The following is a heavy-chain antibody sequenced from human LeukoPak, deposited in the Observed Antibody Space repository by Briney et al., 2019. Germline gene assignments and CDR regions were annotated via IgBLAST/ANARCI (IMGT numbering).Heavy chain of an antibody. V-gene: IGHV1-46*03. Sequence: ASVTVSCKASGYTFTNYYMHWVRQAPGQGLEWMGIINPSGGSTSYAQKFQGRVTMTRDTSTSSVYMELSSLRSEDTAVYYCAREGNRYCSGGSCYSDYWGQGTLVTVSS. D-gene: IGHD2-15*01. J-gene: IGHJ4*02. CDR2: INPSGGST. CDR1: GYTFTNYY. CDR3: AREGNRYCSGGSCYSDY.